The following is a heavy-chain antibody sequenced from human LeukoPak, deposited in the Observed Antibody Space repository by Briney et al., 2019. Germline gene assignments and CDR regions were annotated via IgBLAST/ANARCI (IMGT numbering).Heavy chain of an antibody. CDR1: GYTFTSYG. D-gene: IGHD6-13*01. CDR2: ISAYNDNT. Sequence: ASVKLSCTASGYTFTSYGISWVRQAPGQGLEWMGWISAYNDNTKYAQNLQGRVTLTTDTSKSTAYMELRSLTSDDTALYYCARDTARITTPGGPDYWGQGTLVTVSS. CDR3: ARDTARITTPGGPDY. V-gene: IGHV1-18*01. J-gene: IGHJ4*02.